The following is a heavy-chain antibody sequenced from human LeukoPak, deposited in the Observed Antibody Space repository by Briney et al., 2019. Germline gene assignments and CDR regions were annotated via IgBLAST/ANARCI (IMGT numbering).Heavy chain of an antibody. CDR2: IFYSGST. CDR1: GGSISSSSYY. J-gene: IGHJ5*02. Sequence: SETLSLTCTVSGGSISSSSYYWGWIRQPPGKGLEWIGSIFYSGSTYYNPTLKSRVTISVDTSKNQFSLRLSSVTAADTGLYYCASSTVLTPGGLGDWFDPWGQGTLVTVSS. CDR3: ASSTVLTPGGLGDWFDP. D-gene: IGHD4-23*01. V-gene: IGHV4-39*01.